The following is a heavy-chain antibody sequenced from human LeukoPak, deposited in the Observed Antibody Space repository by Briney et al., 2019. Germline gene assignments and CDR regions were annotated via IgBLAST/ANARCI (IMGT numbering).Heavy chain of an antibody. CDR2: INPNSGGT. D-gene: IGHD3-22*01. Sequence: ASVKVSCKASGYTFTGNYMHWVRQAPGQGLEWMGWINPNSGGTNYAQKFQDRVTMTRDTSIGTAYMELNRLRSDDTAVYYCARGSYDSSDFEYFHHWGQGTLVTVSS. V-gene: IGHV1-2*02. J-gene: IGHJ1*01. CDR1: GYTFTGNY. CDR3: ARGSYDSSDFEYFHH.